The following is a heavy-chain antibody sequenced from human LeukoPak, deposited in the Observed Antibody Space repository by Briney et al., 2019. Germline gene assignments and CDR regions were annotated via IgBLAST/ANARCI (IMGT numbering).Heavy chain of an antibody. CDR2: ISGDGGST. D-gene: IGHD3-9*01. Sequence: GGSLRLSCAASGFTFRVYAMHRSRQAPGKGLEWVSLISGDGGSTYYADSVKGRFTISRDNSKNSLYLQMNSLRTEDTALYYCAKDVPHYDNLSWLDYWGQGTLVTVSS. V-gene: IGHV3-43*02. CDR1: GFTFRVYA. J-gene: IGHJ4*02. CDR3: AKDVPHYDNLSWLDY.